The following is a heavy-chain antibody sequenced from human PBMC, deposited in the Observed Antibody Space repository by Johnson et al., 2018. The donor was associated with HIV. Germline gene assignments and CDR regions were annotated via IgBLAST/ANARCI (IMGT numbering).Heavy chain of an antibody. J-gene: IGHJ3*02. V-gene: IGHV3-30*04. Sequence: QVQLVESGGGVVQPGRSLRLSCAASGLTFGSYPLHWVRQAPGRGLEWVAVMSYDGISEYNADSVKGRFTISRDNSKNTLYLQMNRLRADDTAVYYCARGLGLQQIDIWGQGTMVTVSS. D-gene: IGHD3-16*01. CDR3: ARGLGLQQIDI. CDR1: GLTFGSYP. CDR2: MSYDGISE.